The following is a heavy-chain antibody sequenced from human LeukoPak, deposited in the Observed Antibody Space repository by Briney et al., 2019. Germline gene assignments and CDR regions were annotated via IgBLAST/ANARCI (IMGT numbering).Heavy chain of an antibody. CDR2: ISYDGSNK. CDR3: ARDLGLGDTV. D-gene: IGHD5-18*01. V-gene: IGHV3-30-3*01. Sequence: PGRSLRLSCAASGFTFSSYAMHWVRQAPGKGLEWVAVISYDGSNKYYADSVKDRFTISRDNSKNTLYLQMNSLRAEDTAVYYCARDLGLGDTVWGQGTLVTVSS. CDR1: GFTFSSYA. J-gene: IGHJ4*02.